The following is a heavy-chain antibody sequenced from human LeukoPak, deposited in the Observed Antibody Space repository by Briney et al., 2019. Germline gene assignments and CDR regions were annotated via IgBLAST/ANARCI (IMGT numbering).Heavy chain of an antibody. Sequence: PGGSLRLSCATSGFRFSSTLLTWVRQAPGKGLEWLANINGDGSVKNYVDSVKGRFIIFRDNARNSLYLQMNSLRVEDTAVYYCARDRPTRASRVFLVQWGQGTLVTVSS. CDR3: ARDRPTRASRVFLVQ. CDR1: GFRFSSTL. CDR2: INGDGSVK. D-gene: IGHD1-26*01. J-gene: IGHJ4*02. V-gene: IGHV3-7*01.